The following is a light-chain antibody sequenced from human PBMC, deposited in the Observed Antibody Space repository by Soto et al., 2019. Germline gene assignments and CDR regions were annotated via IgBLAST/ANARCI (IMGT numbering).Light chain of an antibody. J-gene: IGKJ1*01. CDR1: QSVSSN. Sequence: EIVMTQSPATLSVSPGERATLSCRASQSVSSNLAWYQQKPGQAPRLLIYDASHRATGISARFSGSGSGTDFTLTISSLEPEDFAVYYCQQRSNLPPWTFGQGTKVDIK. V-gene: IGKV3-11*01. CDR2: DAS. CDR3: QQRSNLPPWT.